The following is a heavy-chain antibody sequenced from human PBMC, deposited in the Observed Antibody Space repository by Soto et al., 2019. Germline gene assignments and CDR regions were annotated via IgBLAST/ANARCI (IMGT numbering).Heavy chain of an antibody. CDR3: TRDIVVVPAASLY. J-gene: IGHJ4*02. Sequence: EVQLVESGGGLVQPGRSLRLSCTASGFTFGDYAMSWFRQAPGKGLEWVGFIRSKAYGGTTEYAASVKGRFTISRDDSKSIAYLQMNSLKTEDTAVYYCTRDIVVVPAASLYWGQGTLVTVSS. CDR2: IRSKAYGGTT. V-gene: IGHV3-49*03. D-gene: IGHD2-2*01. CDR1: GFTFGDYA.